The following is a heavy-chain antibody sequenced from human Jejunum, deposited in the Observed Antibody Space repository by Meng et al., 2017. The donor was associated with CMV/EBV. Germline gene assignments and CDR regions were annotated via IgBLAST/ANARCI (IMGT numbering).Heavy chain of an antibody. J-gene: IGHJ3*01. CDR1: GFPFSTFT. CDR3: ARDAIPGDPNAFDV. D-gene: IGHD7-27*01. Sequence: SGFPFSTFTMNWVRQPPGKGLEWVSSISHTGNYIYYADSLKGRFTISRDNAKNSLYLQMHSLRADDTAVYYCARDAIPGDPNAFDVWGQGTVVTVSS. V-gene: IGHV3-21*01. CDR2: ISHTGNYI.